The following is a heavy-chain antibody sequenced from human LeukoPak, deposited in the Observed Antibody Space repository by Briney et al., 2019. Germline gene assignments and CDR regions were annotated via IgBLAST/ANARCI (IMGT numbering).Heavy chain of an antibody. Sequence: PGGSLRLSCAASGFTFSSYGMHWVRQAPGKGLEWVAVISYGGSNKYYADSVKGRFTISRDNSKNTLYLQMSSLRAEDTAVYYCAKDFLGGVVITPHFDYWGQGTLVTVSS. CDR2: ISYGGSNK. CDR1: GFTFSSYG. CDR3: AKDFLGGVVITPHFDY. V-gene: IGHV3-30*18. D-gene: IGHD3-3*01. J-gene: IGHJ4*02.